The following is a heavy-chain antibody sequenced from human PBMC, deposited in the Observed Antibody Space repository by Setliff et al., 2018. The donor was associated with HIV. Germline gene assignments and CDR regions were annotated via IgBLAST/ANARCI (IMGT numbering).Heavy chain of an antibody. CDR1: GFTFSDYY. CDR3: ARATAAWDDAFDI. D-gene: IGHD6-13*01. V-gene: IGHV3-11*04. CDR2: ISSSGTTI. J-gene: IGHJ3*02. Sequence: LSLTCDVSGFTFSDYYMSWIRQAPGKGLEWVSYISSSGTTIYYADSVKGRFTISRDNAKNSLYLQMNSLRAEDTAVYYCARATAAWDDAFDIWGQGTMVTVSS.